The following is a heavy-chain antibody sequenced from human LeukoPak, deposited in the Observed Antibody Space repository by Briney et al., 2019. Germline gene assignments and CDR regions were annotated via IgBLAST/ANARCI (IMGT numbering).Heavy chain of an antibody. J-gene: IGHJ4*02. CDR1: GYTFTSYG. CDR3: ARVLGIQIWGSFDY. V-gene: IGHV1-18*01. CDR2: ISAYNGNT. Sequence: ASVKVSCKASGYTFTSYGISWVRQAPGQGLEWMGWISAYNGNTEYAQKLQGRVTMTTDTSTSTAYMEPRSLRSDDTAVYYCARVLGIQIWGSFDYWGQGTLVTVSS. D-gene: IGHD5-18*01.